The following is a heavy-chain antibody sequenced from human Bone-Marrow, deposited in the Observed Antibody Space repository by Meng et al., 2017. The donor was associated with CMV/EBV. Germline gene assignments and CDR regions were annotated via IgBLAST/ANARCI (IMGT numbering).Heavy chain of an antibody. V-gene: IGHV1-18*01. CDR3: ARLAAGANFLDS. CDR1: GDTFTSHA. J-gene: IGHJ4*02. Sequence: CKTSGDTFTSHAFGWVRQAPGQGLQWMGWISASNGNTPYSDKFKGRVTMSIDTSTSTAYMELRSLQSDDTAVYYCARLAAGANFLDSWGQGTLVTVSS. CDR2: ISASNGNT. D-gene: IGHD7-27*01.